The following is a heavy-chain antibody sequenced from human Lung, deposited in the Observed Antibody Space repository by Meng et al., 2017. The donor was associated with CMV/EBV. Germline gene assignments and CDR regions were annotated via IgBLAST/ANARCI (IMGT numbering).Heavy chain of an antibody. CDR1: GYTFTAHY. CDR3: ARTWSYYPEYLQH. Sequence: ASVKVSXKASGYTFTAHYFHWVRQAPGQGLEWMGWIHPHRGDTNYAQQFQGRVTLTRDTSINTGYMELTRLTSDDTAVYYCARTWSYYPEYLQHWGQGTLVTVSS. CDR2: IHPHRGDT. D-gene: IGHD1-26*01. V-gene: IGHV1-2*02. J-gene: IGHJ1*01.